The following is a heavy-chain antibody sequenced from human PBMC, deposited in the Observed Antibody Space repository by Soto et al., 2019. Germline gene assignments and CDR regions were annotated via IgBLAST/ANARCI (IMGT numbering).Heavy chain of an antibody. CDR2: IYWNDDE. CDR3: AHCDYGGTGVIFHD. Sequence: QITLKESGPTLVKPTQTLTLTCTFSGFSLSTSGVGVGWIRQPPGNALECLALIYWNDDEHYSPSLRSRLTISKETSEDPVVLTMTNMDPVDTATYYCAHCDYGGTGVIFHDWGQGTLVTVSS. D-gene: IGHD4-17*01. V-gene: IGHV2-5*01. J-gene: IGHJ1*01. CDR1: GFSLSTSGVG.